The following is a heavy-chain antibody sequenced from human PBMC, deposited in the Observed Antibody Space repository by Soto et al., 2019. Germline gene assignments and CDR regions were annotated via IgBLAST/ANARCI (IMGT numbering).Heavy chain of an antibody. D-gene: IGHD3-22*01. CDR3: ARDSSDSSAYSY. CDR1: GGTFSNSV. CDR2: LIPTFGTT. V-gene: IGHV1-69*05. Sequence: SVKVSCKASGGTFSNSVISWVRQAPGQGLEWMGGLIPTFGTTNFAQKLQGRVTMTTDTSTSTAYMEMRSLRSDDTAVYYCARDSSDSSAYSYWGQGTLVTVSS. J-gene: IGHJ4*02.